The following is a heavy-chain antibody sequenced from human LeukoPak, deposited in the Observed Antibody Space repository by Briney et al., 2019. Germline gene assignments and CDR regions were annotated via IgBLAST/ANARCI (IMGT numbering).Heavy chain of an antibody. Sequence: KSSETLSLTCTVSGGSITSDFWSWIRQPPGKGLEWIGYSYYRGSTNYNPSPQSRVTISVDPSKNQFSLEVRSVTAADTAVYYCARVDTAMVFDYWGQGTLVTVSS. V-gene: IGHV4-59*12. CDR1: GGSITSDF. D-gene: IGHD5-18*01. CDR2: SYYRGST. CDR3: ARVDTAMVFDY. J-gene: IGHJ4*02.